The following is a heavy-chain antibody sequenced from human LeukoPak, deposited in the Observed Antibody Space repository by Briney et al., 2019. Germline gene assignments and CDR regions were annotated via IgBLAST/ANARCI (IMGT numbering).Heavy chain of an antibody. D-gene: IGHD3-10*01. Sequence: GGSLRLSCAASGFTFSSYAMSWXXXXXXXXXXXXXAISGSGGSTYYADSVKGRFTISRDNSKNTLYLQMNSLRAEDTAVYYCAKDSARLARGEFDPWGQGTLVTVSS. CDR3: AKDSARLARGEFDP. V-gene: IGHV3-23*01. CDR2: ISGSGGST. J-gene: IGHJ5*02. CDR1: GFTFSSYA.